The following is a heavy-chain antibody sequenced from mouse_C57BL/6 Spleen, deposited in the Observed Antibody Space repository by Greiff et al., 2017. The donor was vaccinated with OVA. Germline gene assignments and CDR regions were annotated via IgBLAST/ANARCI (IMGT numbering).Heavy chain of an antibody. CDR3: ARRGGYFDV. J-gene: IGHJ1*03. V-gene: IGHV1-26*01. Sequence: VQLQQSGPELVKPGASVKISCKASGYTFTDYYMNWVKQSHGKSLEWIGDINPNNGGTSYNQKFKGKATLTVDKSSSTAYMELRSLTSEDSAVXYCARRGGYFDVWGTGTTVTVSS. CDR2: INPNNGGT. CDR1: GYTFTDYY.